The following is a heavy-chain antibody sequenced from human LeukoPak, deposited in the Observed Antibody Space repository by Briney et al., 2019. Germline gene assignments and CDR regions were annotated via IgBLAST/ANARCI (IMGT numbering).Heavy chain of an antibody. D-gene: IGHD3-22*01. CDR1: GGTFSSYA. Sequence: SVKVSCKASGGTFSSYAISWVRQAPGQGLEWMGRTIPILGIANYAQKFQGRVTITADKSTSTAYMELSSLRSEDTAVYYCATPYYYDSSGYPDDAFDIWGQGTMVTVSS. V-gene: IGHV1-69*04. CDR3: ATPYYYDSSGYPDDAFDI. J-gene: IGHJ3*02. CDR2: TIPILGIA.